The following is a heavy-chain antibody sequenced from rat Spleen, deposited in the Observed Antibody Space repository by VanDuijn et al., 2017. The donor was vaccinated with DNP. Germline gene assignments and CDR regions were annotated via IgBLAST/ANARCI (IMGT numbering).Heavy chain of an antibody. CDR3: ARGNYPGINTFDH. CDR1: GFTFSNYG. V-gene: IGHV5S13*01. CDR2: ISTSGGST. Sequence: EVQLVESGGGLVQPGRSLKLSCAASGFTFSNYGMAWVRQAPTKGLEWVATISTSGGSTYYRDSVKGRFTISRDNAKNTLSLQMNSLRSEDTATYYCARGNYPGINTFDHWGQGVMVTVSS. D-gene: IGHD1-4*01. J-gene: IGHJ2*01.